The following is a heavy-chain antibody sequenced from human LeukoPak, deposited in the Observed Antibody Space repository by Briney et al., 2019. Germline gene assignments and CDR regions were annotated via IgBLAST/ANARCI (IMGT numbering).Heavy chain of an antibody. Sequence: GGSLRLSCAASGFTFSSYSMNWVRQAPGKGLEWVSSISSSSSYIYYADSVKGRFTISRVNAKNSLYLQMNSLRAEDTAVYYCAGDPPTYYDSSGYYYAYWGQGTLVTVSS. J-gene: IGHJ4*02. D-gene: IGHD3-22*01. V-gene: IGHV3-21*01. CDR1: GFTFSSYS. CDR2: ISSSSSYI. CDR3: AGDPPTYYDSSGYYYAY.